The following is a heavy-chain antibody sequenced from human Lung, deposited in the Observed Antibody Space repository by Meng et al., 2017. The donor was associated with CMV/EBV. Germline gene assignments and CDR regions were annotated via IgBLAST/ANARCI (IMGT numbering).Heavy chain of an antibody. V-gene: IGHV7-4-1*01. CDR1: GYTFTSSS. J-gene: IGHJ4*02. CDR2: ININTGNP. CDR3: ARGNGWRFDY. D-gene: IGHD6-19*01. Sequence: QLQRVRPGSELKQPWDSVKVSCQAAGYTFTSSSMNWVRHAPGQGLEWMGWININTGNPTYAQGFTGRFVFSLDTSVSTAYLQIDSLKADDTAVYYCARGNGWRFDYWGQGTLVTVSS.